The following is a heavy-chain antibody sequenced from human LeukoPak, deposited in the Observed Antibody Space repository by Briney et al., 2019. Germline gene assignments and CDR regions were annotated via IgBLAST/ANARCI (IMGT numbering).Heavy chain of an antibody. CDR3: ARGPSGYCSSTSCYNFDY. J-gene: IGHJ4*02. CDR2: INHSGST. Sequence: SETLSLTCAVYGGSFSGYYWSWIRQPPGKGLEWIGEINHSGSTNYNPSLKSRVAISVDTSKNQFSLKLSSVTAADTAVYYCARGPSGYCSSTSCYNFDYWGQGTLVTVSS. D-gene: IGHD2-2*02. CDR1: GGSFSGYY. V-gene: IGHV4-34*01.